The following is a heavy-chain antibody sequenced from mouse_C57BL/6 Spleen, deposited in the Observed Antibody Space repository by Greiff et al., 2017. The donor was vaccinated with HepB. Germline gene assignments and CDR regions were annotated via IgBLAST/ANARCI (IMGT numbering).Heavy chain of an antibody. V-gene: IGHV3-6*01. CDR3: ASLYYEGNYFDY. D-gene: IGHD1-1*01. CDR1: GYSITSGYY. Sequence: EVKLLESGPGLVKPSQSLSLTCSVTGYSITSGYYWNWIRQFPGNKLEWMGYISYDGSNNYNPSLKNRISITRDTSKNQFFLKLNSVTTEDTATYYCASLYYEGNYFDYWGQGTTLTVSS. J-gene: IGHJ2*01. CDR2: ISYDGSN.